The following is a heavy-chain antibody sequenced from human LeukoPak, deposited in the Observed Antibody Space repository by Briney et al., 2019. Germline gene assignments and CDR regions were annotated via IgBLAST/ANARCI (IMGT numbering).Heavy chain of an antibody. Sequence: PSETLSLTCAVSGGSISSGGYSWSWIRQPPGKGLEWIGYIYHSGSTYYNPSLKSRVTISVDRSKNQFSLKLSSVTAADTAVYYCARHKPGSCSGGSCYSGWFDPWGQGTLVTVSS. CDR1: GGSISSGGYS. CDR2: IYHSGST. V-gene: IGHV4-30-2*01. CDR3: ARHKPGSCSGGSCYSGWFDP. J-gene: IGHJ5*02. D-gene: IGHD2-15*01.